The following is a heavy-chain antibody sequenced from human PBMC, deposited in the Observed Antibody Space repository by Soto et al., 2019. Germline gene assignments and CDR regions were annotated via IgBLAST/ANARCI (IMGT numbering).Heavy chain of an antibody. Sequence: PGGSLRLSCAASGLTFSDVSMSWVRQAPGKGLEWVGRIKSKTDGGTTDYVAPVKGRFTISRDDSKNTLFLQMNSLETEDTAVYYCTMYSSAWSLGYWGQGTLVTVSS. CDR3: TMYSSAWSLGY. V-gene: IGHV3-15*01. CDR2: IKSKTDGGTT. D-gene: IGHD3-22*01. CDR1: GLTFSDVS. J-gene: IGHJ4*02.